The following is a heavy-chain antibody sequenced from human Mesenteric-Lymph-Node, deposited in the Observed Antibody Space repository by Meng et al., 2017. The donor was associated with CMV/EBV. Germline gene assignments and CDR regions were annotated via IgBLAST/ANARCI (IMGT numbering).Heavy chain of an antibody. D-gene: IGHD3-10*01. V-gene: IGHV4-39*07. CDR2: IYYSGST. CDR1: GGSISSSSYY. CDR3: ARTFYYGPEKSTRGNFDY. J-gene: IGHJ4*02. Sequence: SETLSLTCTVSGGSISSSSYYWGWIRQPPGKGLEWIGSIYYSGSTYYNPSLKSRVTISVDTSKNQFSLKLSSVTAADTAVYYCARTFYYGPEKSTRGNFDYWGQGILVTVSS.